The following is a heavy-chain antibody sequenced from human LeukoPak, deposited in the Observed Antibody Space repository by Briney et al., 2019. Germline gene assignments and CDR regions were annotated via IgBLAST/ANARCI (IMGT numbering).Heavy chain of an antibody. CDR3: ARDDGSWTYYYYYYMDV. CDR2: ISSSSGYI. J-gene: IGHJ6*03. Sequence: GGSLRLSRAASGFSFSSFSMNWVRQAPSKGLEWVSSISSSSGYIYYADSVKGRFTISRDNAKNSLYLQMNSLRAEDTAVYYCARDDGSWTYYYYYYMDVWGKGTTVTVSS. D-gene: IGHD6-13*01. CDR1: GFSFSSFS. V-gene: IGHV3-21*01.